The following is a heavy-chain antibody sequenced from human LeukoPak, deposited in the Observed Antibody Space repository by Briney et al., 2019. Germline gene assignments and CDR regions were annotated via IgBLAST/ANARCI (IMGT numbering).Heavy chain of an antibody. J-gene: IGHJ4*02. CDR1: GFTFSSYW. V-gene: IGHV3-7*01. CDR3: ARAVSRGSADY. CDR2: INENGGER. D-gene: IGHD2-2*01. Sequence: GGSLRLSCAASGFTFSSYWMSWVRQAPVKELEWLANINENGGERYYVESVKGRITISRDNAKKSLYLQMNSLRAEDTAVYYCARAVSRGSADYWGQGTLVTVSS.